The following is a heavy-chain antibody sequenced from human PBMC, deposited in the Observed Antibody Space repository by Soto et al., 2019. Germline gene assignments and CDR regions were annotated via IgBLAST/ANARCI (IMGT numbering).Heavy chain of an antibody. CDR1: GFTFSSFG. V-gene: IGHV3-30*18. Sequence: GGSLRLSCAASGFTFSSFGMHWVRQAPGKGLEWVAVISYDGSNKYYADSMKGRFTISRDNSKNTLYLQMNSLRAEDTAVYYCAKATSPSSRYFDPDPWGQGTLVTVSS. CDR2: ISYDGSNK. J-gene: IGHJ5*02. D-gene: IGHD3-9*01. CDR3: AKATSPSSRYFDPDP.